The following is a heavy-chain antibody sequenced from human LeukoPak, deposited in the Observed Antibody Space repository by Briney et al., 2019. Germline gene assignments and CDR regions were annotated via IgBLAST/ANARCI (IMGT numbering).Heavy chain of an antibody. V-gene: IGHV3-15*01. D-gene: IGHD3-10*01. CDR3: TTGSMIRGVGFDY. CDR1: GFTFSNAW. J-gene: IGHJ4*02. Sequence: PGGSLRLSCAASGFTFSNAWMSWVRQAPGKGLEWVGRIKSKTDGGTTDYAAPVKGRFTISRDDSKNTLYLQMNSLKTEDTAVYYCTTGSMIRGVGFDYWGQGTLVTVSS. CDR2: IKSKTDGGTT.